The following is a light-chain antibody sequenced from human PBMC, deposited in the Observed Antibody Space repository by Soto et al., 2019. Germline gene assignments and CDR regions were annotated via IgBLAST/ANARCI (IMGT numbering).Light chain of an antibody. CDR3: QQRSNWPWT. J-gene: IGKJ2*02. CDR2: DAS. CDR1: QSVSSY. Sequence: EIVLTQSPAPLSLSPGERATLSCRASQSVSSYLAWYQQKPGQAPRLLIYDASNRATGIPARFSGSGSGTDFTLTISSLEPEDFAVYYCQQRSNWPWTFGQGTKLEIK. V-gene: IGKV3-11*01.